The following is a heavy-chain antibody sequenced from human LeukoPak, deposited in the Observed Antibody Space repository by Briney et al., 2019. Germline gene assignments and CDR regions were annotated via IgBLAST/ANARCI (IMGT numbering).Heavy chain of an antibody. J-gene: IGHJ4*02. CDR1: GVSISTAGYS. Sequence: SETLSLTCAVSGVSISTAGYSWSWIRQPPGKGLEWIGYLFHSGTPYYNPSLKGRVTISVDRSKNQFSLKLNSLTAADTAVYYCARAPGVDYYDSSGYYGTGGGNFDYWGQGTLVTVSS. V-gene: IGHV4-30-2*01. D-gene: IGHD3-22*01. CDR2: LFHSGTP. CDR3: ARAPGVDYYDSSGYYGTGGGNFDY.